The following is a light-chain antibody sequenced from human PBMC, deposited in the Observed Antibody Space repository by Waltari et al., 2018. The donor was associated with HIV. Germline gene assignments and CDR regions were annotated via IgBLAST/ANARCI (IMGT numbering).Light chain of an antibody. J-gene: IGKJ2*01. Sequence: DIVMTHSPLPLPVTPGESASISCRSSQTFLYSGGYKHLDWYQQKPGQSPRLLIYKTSNRASGGSDRFSGSAAGTDFTLRISRVEAEDVGVDDCMQALQAYSFGQGTKLEIK. CDR1: QTFLYSGGYKH. CDR2: KTS. V-gene: IGKV2-28*01. CDR3: MQALQAYS.